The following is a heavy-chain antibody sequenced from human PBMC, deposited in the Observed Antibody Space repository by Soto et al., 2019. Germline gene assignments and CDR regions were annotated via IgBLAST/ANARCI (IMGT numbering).Heavy chain of an antibody. CDR3: ARGGMAAAGIYYYYYMDV. D-gene: IGHD6-13*01. V-gene: IGHV3-13*01. CDR2: IGTAGDT. J-gene: IGHJ6*03. CDR1: GFTFSSYD. Sequence: EVQLVESGGGLVQPGGSLRLSCAASGFTFSSYDMHWVRQATGKGLEWVSAIGTAGDTYYPGSVKGRFTISRENAKNSLYLQVNSLRGGDTAVYYCARGGMAAAGIYYYYYMDVWGKGTTVTGSS.